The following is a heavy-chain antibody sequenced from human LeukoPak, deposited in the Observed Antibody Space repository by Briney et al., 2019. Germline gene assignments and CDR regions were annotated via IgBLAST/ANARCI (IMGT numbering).Heavy chain of an antibody. V-gene: IGHV3-23*01. J-gene: IGHJ4*02. Sequence: GGSLRLSCAASGFTFSSYAMSWVRQAPGKGLEWVSAISGSGGSTYYADSVKGRFTISRDNSKNTLYLQMNSLRAEDTAVYYCARDLAQWLVPTYFDYWGQGTLVTVSS. CDR2: ISGSGGST. CDR3: ARDLAQWLVPTYFDY. CDR1: GFTFSSYA. D-gene: IGHD6-19*01.